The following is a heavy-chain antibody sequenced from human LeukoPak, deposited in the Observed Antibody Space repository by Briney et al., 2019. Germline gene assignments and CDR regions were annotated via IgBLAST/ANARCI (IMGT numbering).Heavy chain of an antibody. V-gene: IGHV3-30*02. D-gene: IGHD1-26*01. J-gene: IGHJ6*03. CDR2: IRYDGSNK. CDR1: GFTFSSYG. Sequence: GGSLRLSCAASGFTFSSYGMHWVRQAPGKGLEWVAFIRYDGSNKYYADSVKGRFTISRDNSKNTLYLQMNSLRAEDTAVYYCAKVSGSYYYYYYMDVWGKGTTVTVSS. CDR3: AKVSGSYYYYYYMDV.